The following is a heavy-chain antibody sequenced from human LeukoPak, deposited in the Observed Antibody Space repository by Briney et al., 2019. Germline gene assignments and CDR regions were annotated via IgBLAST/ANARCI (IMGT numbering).Heavy chain of an antibody. J-gene: IGHJ5*02. Sequence: GASVKVSCKASGYTFTSYYMHWVRQAPGQGLEWMGWINPNSGGTNYAQKFQGRVTMTRDTSISTAYMELSRLRSDDTAVYYCARARRAYTSCWFDPWGQGTLVTVSS. CDR2: INPNSGGT. V-gene: IGHV1-2*02. D-gene: IGHD2-2*01. CDR3: ARARRAYTSCWFDP. CDR1: GYTFTSYY.